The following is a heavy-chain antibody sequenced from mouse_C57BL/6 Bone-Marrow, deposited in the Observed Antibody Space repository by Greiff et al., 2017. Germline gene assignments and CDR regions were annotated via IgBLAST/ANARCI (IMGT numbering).Heavy chain of an antibody. CDR2: IDPSDSYT. J-gene: IGHJ3*01. CDR1: GYTFTSYW. Sequence: VQLQQSGAELVKPGASVKLSCKASGYTFTSYWMQWVKQRPGQGLEWIGEIDPSDSYTNYNQKFKGKATLTVDTSSSTAYMQLSSLTSEDSAVYYCARDYDYDHLTFAYWGQGTLVTVSA. V-gene: IGHV1-50*01. CDR3: ARDYDYDHLTFAY. D-gene: IGHD2-4*01.